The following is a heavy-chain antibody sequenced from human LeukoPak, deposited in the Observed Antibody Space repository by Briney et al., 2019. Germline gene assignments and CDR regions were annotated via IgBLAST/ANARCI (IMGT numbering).Heavy chain of an antibody. CDR2: INPNSGGT. D-gene: IGHD3-10*01. CDR1: GYTLTGYY. CDR3: ARARGSGSYSDY. Sequence: ASVKVSCKASGYTLTGYYMHWVRQAPGQGLEWMGWINPNSGGTNYAQKFQGRVTMTRDTSISTAYMELSRLRSDDTAVYYCARARGSGSYSDYWGQGTLVTVSS. V-gene: IGHV1-2*02. J-gene: IGHJ4*02.